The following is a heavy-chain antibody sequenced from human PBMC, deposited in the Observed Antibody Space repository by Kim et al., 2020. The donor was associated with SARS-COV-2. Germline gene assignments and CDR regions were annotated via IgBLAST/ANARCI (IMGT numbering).Heavy chain of an antibody. Sequence: SETLSLTCTVSGGSISSYYWSWIRQPPGKGLEWIGYIYYSGSTNYNPSLNSRVTISVDTSKNQFSLKLSSVTAADTAVYYCARSIGFSGWLQSLYAFDIWGQGTMVTVSS. CDR2: IYYSGST. CDR1: GGSISSYY. D-gene: IGHD5-12*01. CDR3: ARSIGFSGWLQSLYAFDI. V-gene: IGHV4-59*08. J-gene: IGHJ3*02.